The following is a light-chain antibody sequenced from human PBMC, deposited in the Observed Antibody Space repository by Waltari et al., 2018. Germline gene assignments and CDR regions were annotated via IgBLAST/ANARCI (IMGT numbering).Light chain of an antibody. CDR2: QNT. J-gene: IGLJ2*01. CDR3: QAWATGTDVI. CDR1: KLGDKD. Sequence: SYELTQPPSVSVSPGQTATITCSGDKLGDKDVCWYQQKPGQSSVVVIYQNTKRPSGIPERFSGSNSENTATLTISGTQAMDEADYYCQAWATGTDVIFGGGTKVTVL. V-gene: IGLV3-1*01.